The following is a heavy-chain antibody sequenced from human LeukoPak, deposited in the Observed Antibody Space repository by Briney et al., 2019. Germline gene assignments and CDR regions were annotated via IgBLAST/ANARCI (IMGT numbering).Heavy chain of an antibody. J-gene: IGHJ6*03. CDR3: ARAVTTKWDYYYMDV. Sequence: SETLSLTCTVSGGSISSSSYYWGWIRQPPGKGLERIGSIYYSGSTYYNPSLKSRVTISVDTSKNQFSLKLSSVTAADTAVYYCARAVTTKWDYYYMDVWGKGTTVTVSS. V-gene: IGHV4-39*07. CDR1: GGSISSSSYY. CDR2: IYYSGST. D-gene: IGHD4-17*01.